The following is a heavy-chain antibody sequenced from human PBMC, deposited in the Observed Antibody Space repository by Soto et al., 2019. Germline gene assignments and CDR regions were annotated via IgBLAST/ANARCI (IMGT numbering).Heavy chain of an antibody. CDR1: GFTFDDYG. Sequence: EVQLVESGGGVLRPGGSLRLSCAASGFTFDDYGMSWARQAPGKGLEWVSGVNWNGGSTGYADSVKGRFTISRDNAKNSWYLQMNSLGAEDTALYYCVRGAGLNFDYWGQGTLVTVSS. J-gene: IGHJ4*02. V-gene: IGHV3-20*04. CDR3: VRGAGLNFDY. CDR2: VNWNGGST.